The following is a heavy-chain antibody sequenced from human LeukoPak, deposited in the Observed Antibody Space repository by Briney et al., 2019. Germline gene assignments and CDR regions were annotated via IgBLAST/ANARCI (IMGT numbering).Heavy chain of an antibody. V-gene: IGHV4-39*07. D-gene: IGHD3-16*01. J-gene: IGHJ6*02. Sequence: PSETLSLTCTVSGGSTSSSSYYWGWIRQPPGKGLEWIGSIYYSGSTYYNPSLKSRVTISVDTSKNQFSLKLSSVTAADTAVYYCARITITSGGYYYYGMDVWGQGTTVTVSS. CDR1: GGSTSSSSYY. CDR3: ARITITSGGYYYYGMDV. CDR2: IYYSGST.